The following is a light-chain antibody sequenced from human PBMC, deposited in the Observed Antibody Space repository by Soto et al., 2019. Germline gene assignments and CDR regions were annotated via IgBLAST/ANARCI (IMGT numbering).Light chain of an antibody. CDR2: VAS. J-gene: IGKJ1*01. Sequence: DIQMTQSPSSLSASVGDRVTITCRASQGISNYLAWYQQQPGNVPKLLIYVASTLQSGVPSRFSGSGSGTDFTLTISRLQPEDVATYYCQKYNSAPWTFGQGTKVEIK. V-gene: IGKV1-27*01. CDR1: QGISNY. CDR3: QKYNSAPWT.